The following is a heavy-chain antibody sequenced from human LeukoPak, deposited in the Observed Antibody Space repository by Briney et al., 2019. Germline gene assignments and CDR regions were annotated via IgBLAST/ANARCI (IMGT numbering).Heavy chain of an antibody. CDR1: GGSISSGGYY. V-gene: IGHV4-31*03. CDR3: ARDRSQDYYYYYMDV. J-gene: IGHJ6*03. Sequence: SETLSLTCTVSGGSISSGGYYWSWIRPHPGKGLEWIGYIYYSGSTYYNPSLKSRVTISVDTSKNQFSLKLSSVTAADTAVYYCARDRSQDYYYYYMDVWGKGTTVTVSS. CDR2: IYYSGST.